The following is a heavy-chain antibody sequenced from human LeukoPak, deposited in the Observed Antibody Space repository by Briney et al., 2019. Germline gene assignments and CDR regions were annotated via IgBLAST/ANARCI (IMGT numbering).Heavy chain of an antibody. CDR2: ISISGDTT. CDR3: ARGGGLDV. V-gene: IGHV3-23*01. CDR1: GFTFSSHA. D-gene: IGHD3-16*01. J-gene: IGHJ6*02. Sequence: GGSLRLSCGASGFTFSSHAMTWVRQAPGKGLEWVSAISISGDTTYYADAVKGRFTISRDNSKNTVYLQMNSLRAEDTAVYFCARGGGLDVWGQGATVTVSS.